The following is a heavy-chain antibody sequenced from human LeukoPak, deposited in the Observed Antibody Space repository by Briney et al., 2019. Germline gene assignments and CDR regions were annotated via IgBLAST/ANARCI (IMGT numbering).Heavy chain of an antibody. J-gene: IGHJ5*02. CDR1: GYTFIRYD. CDR3: ARAWDTGCFDP. V-gene: IGHV1-8*03. D-gene: IGHD5-18*01. Sequence: GASVKVSCKASGYTFIRYDINWVRQATGQGHGWMGWMNPNSGNTGYAQKFQGRATITRNTSISTAYMELSSLRSEDTAVYYCARAWDTGCFDPWGQGTLVTVSS. CDR2: MNPNSGNT.